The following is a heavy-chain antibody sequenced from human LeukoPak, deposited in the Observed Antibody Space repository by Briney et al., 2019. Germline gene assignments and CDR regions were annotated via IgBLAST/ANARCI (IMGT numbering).Heavy chain of an antibody. Sequence: SETLSLNCAVYGGSFSGYYWSWIRQPPGNGLEWIGEINHSGSTNYNPSLKSRVTISVDTSKNQFSLKLSSVTAADTAVYYCARGLELLYLVYFDYWGQGTLVTVSS. J-gene: IGHJ4*02. CDR3: ARGLELLYLVYFDY. D-gene: IGHD1-7*01. CDR2: INHSGST. V-gene: IGHV4-34*01. CDR1: GGSFSGYY.